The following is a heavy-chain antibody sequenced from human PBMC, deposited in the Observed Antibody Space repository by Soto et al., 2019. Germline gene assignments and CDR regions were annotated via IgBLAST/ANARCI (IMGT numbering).Heavy chain of an antibody. J-gene: IGHJ6*02. CDR3: ARDRQYQLPIPYYYCYGMDV. CDR1: GYTFTSYY. Sequence: GASVKVSCKSSGYTFTSYYMHWVRQAPGQGLEWMGIINPSGGSTSYAQKFQGRVTMTRDTSTSTVYMELSSLRSEDTAVYYCARDRQYQLPIPYYYCYGMDVWGQGTTVTVSS. V-gene: IGHV1-46*01. D-gene: IGHD2-2*01. CDR2: INPSGGST.